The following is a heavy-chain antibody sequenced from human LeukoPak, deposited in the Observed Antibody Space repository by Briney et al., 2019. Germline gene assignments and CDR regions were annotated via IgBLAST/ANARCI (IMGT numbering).Heavy chain of an antibody. J-gene: IGHJ4*02. D-gene: IGHD3-3*01. Sequence: GGSLRLSCAASGFTFSSYGMHWVRQAPGKGLEWVAVISYDGSNKYYADSVKGRFTISRDNSKNTLYLQMNSLGAEDTAVYYCARDRGIIGYDFWSGYYPLDYWGQGTLVTVSS. V-gene: IGHV3-30*19. CDR2: ISYDGSNK. CDR3: ARDRGIIGYDFWSGYYPLDY. CDR1: GFTFSSYG.